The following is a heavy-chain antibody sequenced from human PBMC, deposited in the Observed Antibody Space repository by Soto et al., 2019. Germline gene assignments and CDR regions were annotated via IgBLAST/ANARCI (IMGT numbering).Heavy chain of an antibody. CDR2: IWYDGSNK. J-gene: IGHJ6*02. Sequence: WGSLRLSCAASGFTFSSYGMHWVRQAPGKGLEWVAVIWYDGSNKYYADSVKGRFTISRDNSKNTLYLQMNSLRAEDTAVYYCARDQSGSYYDTYYYYGMDVWGQGTTVTVSS. V-gene: IGHV3-33*01. CDR1: GFTFSSYG. CDR3: ARDQSGSYYDTYYYYGMDV. D-gene: IGHD1-26*01.